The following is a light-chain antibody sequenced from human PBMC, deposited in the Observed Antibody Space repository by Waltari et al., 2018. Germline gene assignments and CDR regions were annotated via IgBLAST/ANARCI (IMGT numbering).Light chain of an antibody. CDR1: QSVNDY. Sequence: EVVLTQSPATLSLSPGERATLSCRASQSVNDYLAWYQQKPGQAPRLLLYDASNRATGIPARFSGSGSGTDFTLTISSLESEYFAVYYCQQRSNWPLTFGGGTKVEIK. CDR3: QQRSNWPLT. CDR2: DAS. V-gene: IGKV3-11*01. J-gene: IGKJ4*01.